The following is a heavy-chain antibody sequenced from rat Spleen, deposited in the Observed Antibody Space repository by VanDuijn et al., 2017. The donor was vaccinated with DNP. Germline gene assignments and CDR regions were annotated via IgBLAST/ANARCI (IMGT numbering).Heavy chain of an antibody. CDR2: ITYGGGST. Sequence: EVQLVESGGGFVQPGRSLKLSCAASGFTFSEHAMAWVRQAPKKGLEWVATITYGGGSTYYRDSVKGRFTISRDNANSILYLQMDSLRSEDTATYYCARHNGFDYWGQGVTVTVSS. V-gene: IGHV5-17*01. CDR1: GFTFSEHA. CDR3: ARHNGFDY. J-gene: IGHJ2*01.